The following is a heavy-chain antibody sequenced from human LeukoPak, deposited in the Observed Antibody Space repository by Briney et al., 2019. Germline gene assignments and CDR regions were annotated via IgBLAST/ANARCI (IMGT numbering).Heavy chain of an antibody. J-gene: IGHJ4*02. Sequence: SETLSLTCTVSGGSISSYYWGWIRQPPGKGLEWIGYIYYSGSTNYNPSLKSRVTISVDTSKNQFSLKLSSVTAADTAVYYCATSLTYDSSGYYYVGFDYWGQGTLVTVSS. V-gene: IGHV4-59*08. CDR3: ATSLTYDSSGYYYVGFDY. D-gene: IGHD3-22*01. CDR2: IYYSGST. CDR1: GGSISSYY.